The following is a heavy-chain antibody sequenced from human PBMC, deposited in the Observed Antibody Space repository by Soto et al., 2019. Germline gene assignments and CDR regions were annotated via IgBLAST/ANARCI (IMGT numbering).Heavy chain of an antibody. CDR1: GFTFGSHG. D-gene: IGHD1-1*01. J-gene: IGHJ4*02. CDR2: TSTDGSIE. V-gene: IGHV3-30*18. Sequence: QVQLVESGGGVVQPGRSLRLSCAASGFTFGSHGMHWVRQAPGKGLEWVAVTSTDGSIEYYADSVRGRFTVSRDNSKDMLFLKMNSLRSEDTAMFSCAKEGRWNGMACRYHFDVWGQGTLVTVSS. CDR3: AKEGRWNGMACRYHFDV.